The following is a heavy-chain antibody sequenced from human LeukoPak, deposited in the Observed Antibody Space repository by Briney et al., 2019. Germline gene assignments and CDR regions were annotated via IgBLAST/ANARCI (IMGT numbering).Heavy chain of an antibody. J-gene: IGHJ4*02. V-gene: IGHV1-2*02. CDR3: ARDLHSYGYGRDY. CDR1: GYTFTGYY. CDR2: INPNSGGT. D-gene: IGHD5-18*01. Sequence: ASVKVSCKASGYTFTGYYMHWVRQAPGQGLEWMGWINPNSGGTNYAQKFQGRVTMTRDTSISTAYMELSRLRSDDTAVYYCARDLHSYGYGRDYWGQGTLVTVSS.